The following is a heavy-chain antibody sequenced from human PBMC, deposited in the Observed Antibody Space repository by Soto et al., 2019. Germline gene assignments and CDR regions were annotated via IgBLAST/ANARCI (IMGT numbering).Heavy chain of an antibody. D-gene: IGHD4-17*01. V-gene: IGHV4-39*07. J-gene: IGHJ4*02. Sequence: PSETPSLTCTVSGCSICSSNSYWGWIRQPPGKGLEWIGSIYYSGSTYYNSSLKSRVTISVDTSKNQFSLKLSSVTAADTAVYYCARGLTTVTTVRYFDYWGQGTLVTVSS. CDR2: IYYSGST. CDR3: ARGLTTVTTVRYFDY. CDR1: GCSICSSNSY.